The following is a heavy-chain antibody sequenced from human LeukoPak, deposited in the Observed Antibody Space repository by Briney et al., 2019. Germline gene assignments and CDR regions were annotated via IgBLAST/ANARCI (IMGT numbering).Heavy chain of an antibody. V-gene: IGHV4-39*01. Sequence: SETLSLTCTVSGGSISSSSYYWGWIRQPPGKGLEWIGNIYYSGSTYYNPSLKSRVTISVDTSKNQFSLKLSSVTAADTAVYYCARVEITIFGVANWFDPWGQGTLVTVSS. CDR2: IYYSGST. CDR3: ARVEITIFGVANWFDP. D-gene: IGHD3-3*01. CDR1: GGSISSSSYY. J-gene: IGHJ5*02.